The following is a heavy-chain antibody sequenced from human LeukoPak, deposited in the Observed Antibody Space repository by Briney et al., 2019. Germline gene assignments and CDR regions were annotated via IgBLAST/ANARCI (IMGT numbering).Heavy chain of an antibody. J-gene: IGHJ4*02. V-gene: IGHV4-34*01. CDR1: GGSFSGYY. D-gene: IGHD2-15*01. CDR2: INHSGST. CDR3: ASYACSGGSCYERSFDY. Sequence: SETLSLTCAVYGGSFSGYYWSWIRQPPGKGLEWIGEINHSGSTNYNPSLKSRVTISVDTSKNQFSLKLSSVTAADTAVYYCASYACSGGSCYERSFDYWGQGTLVTVSS.